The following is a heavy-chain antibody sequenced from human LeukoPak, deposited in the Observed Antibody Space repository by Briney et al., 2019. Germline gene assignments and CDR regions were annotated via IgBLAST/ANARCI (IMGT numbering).Heavy chain of an antibody. Sequence: SETLSLSCAVYGGSFSGYYWSWIRQPPGKGLEWIGEINHSGSTNYNPSLKSRVTISVDTSKNQFSLKLSSVTAADTAVYYCARTTVATPYDYWGQGTLVTVSS. CDR3: ARTTVATPYDY. V-gene: IGHV4-34*01. D-gene: IGHD4-17*01. CDR2: INHSGST. J-gene: IGHJ4*02. CDR1: GGSFSGYY.